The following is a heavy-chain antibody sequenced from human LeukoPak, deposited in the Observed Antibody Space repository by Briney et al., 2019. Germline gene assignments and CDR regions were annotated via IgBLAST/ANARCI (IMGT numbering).Heavy chain of an antibody. D-gene: IGHD3-22*01. V-gene: IGHV4-39*01. Sequence: SETLSLTCAVYGGSFSGYYWGWIRQPPGKGLEWIGSIYYSGNTYYNPSLKSRVTISVDTSNNQFSLKLSSVTAADTAVYYCAITAAYYYDSSDYGYPDYWGQGTLVTVSS. CDR3: AITAAYYYDSSDYGYPDY. J-gene: IGHJ4*02. CDR1: GGSFSGYY. CDR2: IYYSGNT.